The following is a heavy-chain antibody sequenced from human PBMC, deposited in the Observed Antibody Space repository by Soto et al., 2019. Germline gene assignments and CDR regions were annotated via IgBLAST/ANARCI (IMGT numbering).Heavy chain of an antibody. J-gene: IGHJ4*02. D-gene: IGHD6-13*01. V-gene: IGHV4-59*12. CDR3: ARYFGVAAAGPFDY. Sequence: SETLSLTCTVSGGSISNYYWSWIRQPPGKGLEWIGYVYYTGSTNYNPSLKSRDTISVDTSKNQFYLKLNSVTAADTAVYYCARYFGVAAAGPFDYWGQGTLVTVSS. CDR1: GGSISNYY. CDR2: VYYTGST.